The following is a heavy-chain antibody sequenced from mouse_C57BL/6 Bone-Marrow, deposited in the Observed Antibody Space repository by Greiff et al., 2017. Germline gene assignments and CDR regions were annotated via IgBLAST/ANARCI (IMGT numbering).Heavy chain of an antibody. CDR3: ACGSSGPFAD. Sequence: VQLKESGAELVKPGASVTLSCTASGFNIKDYYLHWVKQRTEQGLAWIGRIAPEDGATKYAPKFQGTATITADTSSNTAYHQLNSLTSEDTAVYYCACGSSGPFADWGQGTLVTVSA. V-gene: IGHV14-2*01. CDR2: IAPEDGAT. J-gene: IGHJ3*01. CDR1: GFNIKDYY. D-gene: IGHD3-2*02.